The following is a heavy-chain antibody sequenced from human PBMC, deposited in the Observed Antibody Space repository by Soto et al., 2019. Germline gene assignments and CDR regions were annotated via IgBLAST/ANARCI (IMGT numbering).Heavy chain of an antibody. CDR3: AHRRLGYPYFAY. J-gene: IGHJ4*02. D-gene: IGHD5-12*01. V-gene: IGHV2-5*01. Sequence: QITLTESGPALVKPTQTLTLTCNFSGFAFSTSGVGVGWIRQPPGKALEWLALIYWNDNQRYSPSLKSRLTISADTSRNRVVLTMTNMDPMDTATYYCAHRRLGYPYFAYWGQGTLVAVSS. CDR2: IYWNDNQ. CDR1: GFAFSTSGVG.